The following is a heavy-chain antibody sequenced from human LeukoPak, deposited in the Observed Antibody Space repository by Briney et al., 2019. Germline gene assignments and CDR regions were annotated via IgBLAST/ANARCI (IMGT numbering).Heavy chain of an antibody. CDR1: GGSISSSNYY. CDR3: ARGVVRGVIIIPGY. D-gene: IGHD3-10*01. Sequence: SETLSLTCTVSGGSISSSNYYWGWIRQPPGKGLEWIGSIHYSGDTYYNPSLTSRVTVSVDTSKNQFSLKLSSVTAADTAVYYCARGVVRGVIIIPGYWGQGTLVTVSS. V-gene: IGHV4-39*01. CDR2: IHYSGDT. J-gene: IGHJ4*02.